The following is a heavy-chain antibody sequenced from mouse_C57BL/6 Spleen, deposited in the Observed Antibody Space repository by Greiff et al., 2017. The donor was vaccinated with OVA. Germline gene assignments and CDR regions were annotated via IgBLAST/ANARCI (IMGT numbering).Heavy chain of an antibody. CDR1: GYTFTSYW. CDR2: IDPSDSYT. D-gene: IGHD2-5*01. J-gene: IGHJ2*01. V-gene: IGHV1-50*01. CDR3: ARRDSNYEGDYFDY. Sequence: QVQLQQPGAELVKPGASVKLSCKASGYTFTSYWMQWVKQRPGQGLEWIGEIDPSDSYTNYNQKFKGKATLTVDTSSSTAYMQLSSLTSEDSAVYYCARRDSNYEGDYFDYWGQGTTLTVSS.